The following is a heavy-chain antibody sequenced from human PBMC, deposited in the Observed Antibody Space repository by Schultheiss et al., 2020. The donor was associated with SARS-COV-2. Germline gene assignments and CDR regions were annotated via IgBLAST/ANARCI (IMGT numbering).Heavy chain of an antibody. CDR2: IYYSGST. Sequence: SQTLSLTCTVSGGSISSYYWSWIRQPPGKGLEWIGYIYYSGSTNYNPSLKSRVTISVDTSKNQFSLKLSSVTAADTAVYYCASITMVQGVIIKADYYGMDVWGQGTTVTVSS. J-gene: IGHJ6*02. D-gene: IGHD3-10*01. CDR3: ASITMVQGVIIKADYYGMDV. CDR1: GGSISSYY. V-gene: IGHV4-59*08.